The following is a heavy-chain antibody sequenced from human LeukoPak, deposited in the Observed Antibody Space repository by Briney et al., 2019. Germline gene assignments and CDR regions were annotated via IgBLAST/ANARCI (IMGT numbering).Heavy chain of an antibody. CDR3: AGGVGASHFDY. Sequence: GGSLRLSCAASGFTLSTYWMSWVRQAPGKGLEWVAIIKQDGTEKYYVDSVKGRFTISRDNPENSLCLQMNSLRAEDTAVYYCAGGVGASHFDYWGQGTLVTVSS. V-gene: IGHV3-7*04. CDR2: IKQDGTEK. J-gene: IGHJ4*02. D-gene: IGHD1-26*01. CDR1: GFTLSTYW.